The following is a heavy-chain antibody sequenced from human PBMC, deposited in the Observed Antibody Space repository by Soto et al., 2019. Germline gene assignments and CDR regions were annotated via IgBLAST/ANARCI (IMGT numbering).Heavy chain of an antibody. CDR1: GGSIISGDLH. V-gene: IGHV4-31*03. Sequence: QVQLQESGPGLVKPSQTLSLTCTVSGGSIISGDLHWTWIRQHPGKGLEWIGCLDYSGSTYYNPSLKSRVTKSMDTSENQFSLKLSSVTAADTAVYYCAKGHSSATSLDSWGQGILVNVSS. CDR2: LDYSGST. J-gene: IGHJ4*02. CDR3: AKGHSSATSLDS. D-gene: IGHD6-25*01.